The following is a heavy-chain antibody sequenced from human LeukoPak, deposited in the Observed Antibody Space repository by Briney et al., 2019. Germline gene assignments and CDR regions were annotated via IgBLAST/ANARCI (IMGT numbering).Heavy chain of an antibody. CDR1: GFTFSSYG. J-gene: IGHJ4*02. CDR2: ISGSGGST. Sequence: SGGSLRLSCAASGFTFSSYGMSWVRQAPGKGLEWVSAISGSGGSTYYADSVKGRFTISRDNSKNTLYLQMNSLRAEDTAVYYCAKGQHIVVVTAISYWGQGTLVTVSS. V-gene: IGHV3-23*01. CDR3: AKGQHIVVVTAISY. D-gene: IGHD2-21*02.